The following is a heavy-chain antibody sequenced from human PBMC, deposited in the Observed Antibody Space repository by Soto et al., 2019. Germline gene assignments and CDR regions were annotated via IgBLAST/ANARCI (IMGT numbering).Heavy chain of an antibody. CDR1: GGSISSGGYY. Sequence: SETLSLTCTVSGGSISSGGYYWSWIRQHPGKGLEWIGYIYYSGSTYYNPSLKSRVTISVDTSKNQFSLKLSSVTAADTAVYYCARDSRGITMVRGLDYWGQGTLVTVSS. J-gene: IGHJ4*02. V-gene: IGHV4-31*03. D-gene: IGHD3-10*01. CDR3: ARDSRGITMVRGLDY. CDR2: IYYSGST.